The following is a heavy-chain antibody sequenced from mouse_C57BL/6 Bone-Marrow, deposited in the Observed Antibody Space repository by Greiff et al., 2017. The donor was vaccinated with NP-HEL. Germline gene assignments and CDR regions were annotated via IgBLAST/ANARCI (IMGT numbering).Heavy chain of an antibody. D-gene: IGHD1-1*01. CDR3: TSFFATGAY. CDR2: IDPENGDT. Sequence: EVKLMESGAELVRPGASVKLSCTASGFNIKDDYMHWVKQRPEQGLEWIGWIDPENGDTEYASKFQGKATITADTSSNTAYLQLSSLTSEDTAVYYCTSFFATGAYWGQGTLVTVSA. CDR1: GFNIKDDY. V-gene: IGHV14-4*01. J-gene: IGHJ3*01.